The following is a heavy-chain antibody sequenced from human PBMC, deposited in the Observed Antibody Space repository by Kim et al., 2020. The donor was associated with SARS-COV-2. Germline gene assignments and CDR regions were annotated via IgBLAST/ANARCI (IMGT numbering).Heavy chain of an antibody. J-gene: IGHJ6*02. CDR2: INHSGST. Sequence: SETLSLTCAVYGGSFSGYYWSWIRQPPGKGLEWIGEINHSGSTNYNPSLKSRVTISVDTSKNQFSLKLSSVTAADTAVYYCARGPREHYYYYYGMDVWGQGTTVTVSS. CDR3: ARGPREHYYYYYGMDV. CDR1: GGSFSGYY. V-gene: IGHV4-34*01. D-gene: IGHD1-26*01.